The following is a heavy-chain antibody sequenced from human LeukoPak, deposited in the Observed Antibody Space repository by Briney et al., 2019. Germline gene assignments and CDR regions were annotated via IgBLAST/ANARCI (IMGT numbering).Heavy chain of an antibody. CDR2: IYTSGST. J-gene: IGHJ3*02. D-gene: IGHD2-2*01. V-gene: IGHV4-4*07. Sequence: SETLPLTCTVSGGSISSYYWSWIRQPAGKGLEWIGRIYTSGSTNYNPSLKSRVTMSVDTSKNQFSLKLSSVTAADTAVYYCARVRGYCSSTSCYPGAFDIWGQGTMVTVSS. CDR1: GGSISSYY. CDR3: ARVRGYCSSTSCYPGAFDI.